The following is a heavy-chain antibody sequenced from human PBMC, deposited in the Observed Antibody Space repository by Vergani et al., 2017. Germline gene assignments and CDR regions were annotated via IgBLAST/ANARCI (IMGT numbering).Heavy chain of an antibody. CDR3: ANTVVTYNYYYYGMDV. Sequence: VQLVESGGGLVQPGGSLRLSCAASGFTFSSYAMSWVRQAPGKGLEWVSAITGSGVSTYYADSVKGRFTISRDNSKNTLYLQMNSLRAEDTAVYYCANTVVTYNYYYYGMDVWGQGTTVTVSS. CDR2: ITGSGVST. D-gene: IGHD3-16*01. J-gene: IGHJ6*02. CDR1: GFTFSSYA. V-gene: IGHV3-23*04.